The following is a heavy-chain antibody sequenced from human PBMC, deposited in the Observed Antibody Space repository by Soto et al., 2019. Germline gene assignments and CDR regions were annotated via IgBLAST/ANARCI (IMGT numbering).Heavy chain of an antibody. D-gene: IGHD3-22*01. CDR3: ARDLVDTFIGLYYYLCSCMVV. CDR1: GYTFTGYD. Sequence: ASVKVYCTASGYTFTGYDMHWVLQAPGQGLEWMGWINPNSGGTNYAQKFQGRVTMTRDTSISTAYMELSRLRSDDTAVYYCARDLVDTFIGLYYYLCSCMVVWGKGTTVTVS. V-gene: IGHV1-2*02. J-gene: IGHJ6*04. CDR2: INPNSGGT.